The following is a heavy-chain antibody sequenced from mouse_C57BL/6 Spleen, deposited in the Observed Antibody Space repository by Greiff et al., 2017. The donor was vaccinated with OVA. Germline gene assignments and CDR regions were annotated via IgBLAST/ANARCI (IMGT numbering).Heavy chain of an antibody. D-gene: IGHD2-13*01. CDR3: ARYYGEVGHYFDY. V-gene: IGHV1-55*01. CDR1: GYTFTSYW. Sequence: QVQLKQPGAELVKPGASVKMSCKASGYTFTSYWITWVKQRPGQGLEWIGTLYPGGGSTNSIEKFKSKATLTVDTSSSTAYMKLSSLTSEDSAVYYSARYYGEVGHYFDYWGQGTTLTVSS. J-gene: IGHJ2*01. CDR2: LYPGGGST.